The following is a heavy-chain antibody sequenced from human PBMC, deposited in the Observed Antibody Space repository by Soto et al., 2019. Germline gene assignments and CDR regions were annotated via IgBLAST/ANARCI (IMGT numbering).Heavy chain of an antibody. V-gene: IGHV1-8*01. J-gene: IGHJ6*02. CDR3: ASLGSTSWLNGMEV. D-gene: IGHD2-2*01. CDR2: MNPNSGNT. Sequence: GESLKISCKGSGYTFTSYDINWVRQATGQGLEWMGWMNPNSGNTGYAQKFQGRFTMTRNTSISTAYMELSSLRSEATAVYSWASLGSTSWLNGMEVWGQGTTVTVSS. CDR1: GYTFTSYD.